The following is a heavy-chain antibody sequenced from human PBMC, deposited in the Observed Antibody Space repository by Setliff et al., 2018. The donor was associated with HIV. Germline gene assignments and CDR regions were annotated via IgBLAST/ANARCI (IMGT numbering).Heavy chain of an antibody. J-gene: IGHJ3*02. D-gene: IGHD1-26*01. Sequence: VASVKVSCKVSGYTFSGHHMHWLRQAPGKGPEWMGLIDPEDGVTKYAERFRGRVTITADTSIDTSYIELTRLGSDDTAVYYCSCLGSPGPFDIWGQGTMVTVSS. CDR2: IDPEDGVT. V-gene: IGHV1-69-2*01. CDR1: GYTFSGHH. CDR3: SCLGSPGPFDI.